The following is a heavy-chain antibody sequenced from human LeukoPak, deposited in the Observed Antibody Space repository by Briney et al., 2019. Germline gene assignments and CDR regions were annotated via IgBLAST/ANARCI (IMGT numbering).Heavy chain of an antibody. V-gene: IGHV3-30-3*01. D-gene: IGHD2-15*01. CDR1: GFTFSSYA. Sequence: GRSLRLSCAASGFTFSSYAMHWVRQAPGKGLEWVAVISYDGSNKYYADSVKGRFTISRDNAKNSLFLQMNSLRAEDTAVYYCSRDIGYGTFDTWGQGTLVTVSS. J-gene: IGHJ4*02. CDR2: ISYDGSNK. CDR3: SRDIGYGTFDT.